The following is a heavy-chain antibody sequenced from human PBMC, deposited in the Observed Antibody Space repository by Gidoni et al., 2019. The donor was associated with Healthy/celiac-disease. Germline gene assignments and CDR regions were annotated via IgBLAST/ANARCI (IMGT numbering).Heavy chain of an antibody. V-gene: IGHV3-9*01. CDR2: ISWNSGSI. CDR1: GFTFAAYA. D-gene: IGHD2-15*01. CDR3: AKDLAEFRYCSGGSCYDGDCYFDL. J-gene: IGHJ2*01. Sequence: EVQLVESGGGLVQPGRSLRLSWAASGFTFAAYAMHWVRQAPGKGLEWVSGISWNSGSIGYADSVKGRFTISRDNAKNSLYLQMNSLRAEDTALYYCAKDLAEFRYCSGGSCYDGDCYFDLWGRGTLVTVSS.